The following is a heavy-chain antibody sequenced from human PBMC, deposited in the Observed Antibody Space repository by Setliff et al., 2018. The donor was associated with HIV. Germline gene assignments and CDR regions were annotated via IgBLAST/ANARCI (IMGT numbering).Heavy chain of an antibody. CDR2: IYSGTT. Sequence: SETLSLTCTVSGASIDSGFHYWGWIRQSPGKGLEWIASIYSGTTHYNPSLKSRVTISVDTSKNQFSLKLSSVTAADTAVYYCARDKRASFDGLDVWGQGTTVTVSS. J-gene: IGHJ6*02. V-gene: IGHV4-39*07. CDR3: ARDKRASFDGLDV. CDR1: GASIDSGFHY.